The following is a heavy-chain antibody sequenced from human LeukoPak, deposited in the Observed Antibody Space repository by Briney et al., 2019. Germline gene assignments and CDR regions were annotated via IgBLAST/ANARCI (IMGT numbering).Heavy chain of an antibody. CDR2: INHNGNVN. CDR3: ARGGGLDV. V-gene: IGHV3-7*03. Sequence: PGGSLRLSCAASGFTLDDYAMHWARQAPGKGLEWVASINHNGNVNYYVDSVKGRFTISRDNAKNSLYLQMSNLRAEDTAVYFCARGGGLDVWGQGATVTVSS. J-gene: IGHJ6*02. D-gene: IGHD3-16*01. CDR1: GFTLDDYA.